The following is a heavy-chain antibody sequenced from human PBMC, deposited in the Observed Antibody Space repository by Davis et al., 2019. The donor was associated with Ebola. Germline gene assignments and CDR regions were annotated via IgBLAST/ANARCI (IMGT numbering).Heavy chain of an antibody. CDR1: GGSFSGYY. CDR2: INHSGST. Sequence: GSLRLSCAVYGGSFSGYYWSWIRQPPGKGLEWIGEINHSGSTNYNPSLKSRVTISVDTSKNQFSLKLSSVTAADTAVYYCARLGVDSYGLDYWGQGTLVTVSS. J-gene: IGHJ4*02. V-gene: IGHV4-34*01. CDR3: ARLGVDSYGLDY. D-gene: IGHD5-18*01.